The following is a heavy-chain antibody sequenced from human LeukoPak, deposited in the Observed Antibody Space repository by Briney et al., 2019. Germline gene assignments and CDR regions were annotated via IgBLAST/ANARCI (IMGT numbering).Heavy chain of an antibody. CDR1: GFTFSSYA. CDR2: IYSGGST. V-gene: IGHV3-66*01. D-gene: IGHD6-13*01. CDR3: ARGGSSSWYSDAFDI. Sequence: PGGSLRLSCAASGFTFSSYAMSWVRQAPGKGLEWVSVIYSGGSTYYADSVKGRFTISRDNSKNTLYLQMNSLRAEDTAVYYCARGGSSSWYSDAFDIWGQGTMVTVSS. J-gene: IGHJ3*02.